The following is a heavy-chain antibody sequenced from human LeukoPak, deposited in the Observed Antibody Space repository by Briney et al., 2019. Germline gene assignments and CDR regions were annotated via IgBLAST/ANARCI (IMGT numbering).Heavy chain of an antibody. Sequence: ASVKVSCKASGYTFTSYDINWVRQAPGQGLEWMGGIIPIFGTANYAQKFQGRVTITADESTSTAYMELSSLRSEDTAVYYCARPHTHSDFWSGLRHYGMDVWGQGTTVTVSS. J-gene: IGHJ6*02. CDR3: ARPHTHSDFWSGLRHYGMDV. D-gene: IGHD3-3*01. CDR2: IIPIFGTA. V-gene: IGHV1-69*13. CDR1: GYTFTSYD.